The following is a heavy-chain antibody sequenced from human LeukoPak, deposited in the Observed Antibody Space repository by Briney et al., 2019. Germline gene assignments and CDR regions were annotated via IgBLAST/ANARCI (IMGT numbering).Heavy chain of an antibody. CDR2: ISSEGSNN. D-gene: IGHD6-13*01. J-gene: IGHJ5*02. V-gene: IGHV3-30*18. Sequence: GGSLRLSCADSGFSFSIYGMHWVRQAPGKGLEGVAVISSEGSNNYYAESVKGRFTIYRDDSMNTVSLQMNSLRTEDTAVYYCAKDHGYTSSWLFNWFDPWGQGTLVTVSS. CDR3: AKDHGYTSSWLFNWFDP. CDR1: GFSFSIYG.